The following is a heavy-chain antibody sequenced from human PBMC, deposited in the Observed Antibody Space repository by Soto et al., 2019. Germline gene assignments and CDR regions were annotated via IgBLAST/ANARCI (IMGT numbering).Heavy chain of an antibody. Sequence: PGGSLRLSCAASGFTFSSYSMNWVRQAPGKGLEWVSYISSSSSTIYYADSVKGRFTISRDNAKNSLYLQMNSLRDEDTAVYYCARDQTRYCISTSCYVDYWGQGTLVTVSS. V-gene: IGHV3-48*02. CDR1: GFTFSSYS. CDR2: ISSSSSTI. CDR3: ARDQTRYCISTSCYVDY. D-gene: IGHD2-2*01. J-gene: IGHJ4*02.